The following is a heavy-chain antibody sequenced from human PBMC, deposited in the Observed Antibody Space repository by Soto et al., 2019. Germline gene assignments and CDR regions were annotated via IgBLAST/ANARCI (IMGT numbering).Heavy chain of an antibody. V-gene: IGHV3-43*01. Sequence: GGSLRLSCAASGFTFDDYTMHWVRRAPGKGLEWVSLISWDGGSTYYADSVKGRFTISRDNSKNSLYLQMNSLRTEDTALYYCAKDKAHYGDYVRGMDVWGQGTTVTVSS. CDR1: GFTFDDYT. D-gene: IGHD4-17*01. J-gene: IGHJ6*02. CDR3: AKDKAHYGDYVRGMDV. CDR2: ISWDGGST.